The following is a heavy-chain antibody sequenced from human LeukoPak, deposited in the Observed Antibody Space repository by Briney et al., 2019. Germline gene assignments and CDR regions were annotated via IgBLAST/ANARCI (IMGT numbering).Heavy chain of an antibody. D-gene: IGHD5-24*01. CDR3: ATEMATIAGGGGYFDY. J-gene: IGHJ4*02. CDR2: MNPNSGNT. V-gene: IGHV1-8*03. CDR1: GYTFTSYD. Sequence: ASVKVSCKASGYTFTSYDINWVRQATGQGLEWMGWMNPNSGNTGYAQKFQGRVTITRNTSISTAYMELSSLRSEDTAVYYCATEMATIAGGGGYFDYWGQGTLVTVSS.